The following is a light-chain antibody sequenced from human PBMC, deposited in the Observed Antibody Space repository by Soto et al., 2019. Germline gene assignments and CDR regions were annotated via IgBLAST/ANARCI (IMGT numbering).Light chain of an antibody. CDR3: LLSYNGPYV. CDR1: TGAGTNGHY. CDR2: DAT. V-gene: IGLV7-46*01. J-gene: IGLJ1*01. Sequence: ALPTQAASLTVSPGWTVPHTCGSSTGAGTNGHYPYWFQQKPGQAPRTLIYDATNRHSWTPARFSGSLLWGKAALTLSGAQPEDEAEYYCLLSYNGPYVFGTGTKVTVL.